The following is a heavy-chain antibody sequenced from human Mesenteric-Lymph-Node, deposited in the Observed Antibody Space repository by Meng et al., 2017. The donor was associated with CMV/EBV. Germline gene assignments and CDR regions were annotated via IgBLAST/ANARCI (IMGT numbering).Heavy chain of an antibody. CDR3: TKYDCGGYYYSDH. CDR1: GFTFSSFA. Sequence: GGSLRLSCAASGFTFSSFAMTWVRQAPGKGLEWVSISNGCGSSAYYTDSVKGRFTMSRDNSKSTLYLQMSSLRAEDTAVYYCTKYDCGGYYYSDHWGQGTLVTVSS. CDR2: SNGCGSSA. V-gene: IGHV3-23*03. D-gene: IGHD3-22*01. J-gene: IGHJ4*02.